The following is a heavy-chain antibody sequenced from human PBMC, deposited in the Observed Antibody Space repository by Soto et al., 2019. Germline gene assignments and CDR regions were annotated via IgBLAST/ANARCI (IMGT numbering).Heavy chain of an antibody. CDR1: GRSISEINSY. D-gene: IGHD5-12*01. Sequence: PSETLSLTCSVSGRSISEINSYWGWIRQTPGEGLEWIGTIHHTGITYYNPSLKSRVIISLDTSKNQFSLKLSSVTAADTALYYCARPEGGYGSGYSWFDPWGQGTRVTISS. CDR3: ARPEGGYGSGYSWFDP. J-gene: IGHJ5*02. CDR2: IHHTGIT. V-gene: IGHV4-39*01.